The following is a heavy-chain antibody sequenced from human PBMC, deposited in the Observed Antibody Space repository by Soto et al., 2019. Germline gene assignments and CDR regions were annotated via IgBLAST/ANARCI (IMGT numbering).Heavy chain of an antibody. J-gene: IGHJ6*02. Sequence: QVQLVESGEGVVQPGRSLRLSCAASGFTFSSYAMHWVSQAPGKGLEWVAVISYDGSNKYYADSVKGRFTISRDNSKNTLYLQMNSLRAEDTAVYYGAHLELTMGDGMHVWGQGTTVTVSS. V-gene: IGHV3-30-3*01. CDR2: ISYDGSNK. CDR3: AHLELTMGDGMHV. CDR1: GFTFSSYA. D-gene: IGHD3-10*01.